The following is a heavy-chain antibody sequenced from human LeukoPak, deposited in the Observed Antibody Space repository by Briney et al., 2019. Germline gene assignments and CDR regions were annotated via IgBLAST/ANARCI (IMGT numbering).Heavy chain of an antibody. CDR2: IYPGDSDT. CDR3: ARGFYGGSYYPAP. J-gene: IGHJ5*02. Sequence: GESLKISCKGSGYSFTTYWIGWVRQMPGKGLEWMGIIYPGDSDTRYSPSFQGQVTISADKSISTAYLQCSSLKASDTAIYYCARGFYGGSYYPAPGGQEPLVTVS. D-gene: IGHD1-26*01. CDR1: GYSFTTYW. V-gene: IGHV5-51*01.